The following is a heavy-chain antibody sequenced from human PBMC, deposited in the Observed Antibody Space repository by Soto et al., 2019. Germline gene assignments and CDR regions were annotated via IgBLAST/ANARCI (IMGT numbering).Heavy chain of an antibody. V-gene: IGHV3-20*04. CDR1: GFKFDDYG. J-gene: IGHJ6*02. CDR3: ARGGSESYYPHYGMDV. D-gene: IGHD3-10*01. CDR2: IYWNGGST. Sequence: GGSLRLSCAASGFKFDDYGMSWVRQVAGKGLEWVSGIYWNGGSTGYADSVKGRFTISRDNAKKSLYLQMNSLRADDTALYYCARGGSESYYPHYGMDVWGQGTTVTVSS.